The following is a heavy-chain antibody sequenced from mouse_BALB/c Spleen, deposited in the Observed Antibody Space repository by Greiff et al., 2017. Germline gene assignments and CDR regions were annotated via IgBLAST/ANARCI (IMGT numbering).Heavy chain of an antibody. CDR3: TSDGDYYDSSYYAMDY. D-gene: IGHD1-1*01. CDR1: GFTFSSYT. Sequence: KLVEPGGGLVKPGGSLKLPCAAPGFTFSSYTMSWVRQTPEKRLEWVATISSGGSFTYYPDSEKGRCTITRDNAKNTLYLQMSSLKSEDTATYYCTSDGDYYDSSYYAMDYWGQGTSVTVSS. CDR2: ISSGGSFT. V-gene: IGHV5-6-4*01. J-gene: IGHJ4*01.